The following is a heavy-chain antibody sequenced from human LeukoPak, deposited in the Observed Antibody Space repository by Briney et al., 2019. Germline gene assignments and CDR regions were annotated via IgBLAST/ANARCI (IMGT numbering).Heavy chain of an antibody. CDR2: ISYDGSNK. J-gene: IGHJ4*02. Sequence: GGSLRLSCAASGFTFSSYGMHWVRQAPGKGLEWVAVISYDGSNKYYADSVKGRFTISRGNSKNTLYLQMNSLRAEDTAVYYCAKDPHYYGSGSYSAYFDYWGQGTLVTVSS. CDR1: GFTFSSYG. V-gene: IGHV3-30*18. D-gene: IGHD3-10*01. CDR3: AKDPHYYGSGSYSAYFDY.